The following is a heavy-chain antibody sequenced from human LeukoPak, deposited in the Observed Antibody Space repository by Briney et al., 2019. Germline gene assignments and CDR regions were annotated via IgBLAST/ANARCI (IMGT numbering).Heavy chain of an antibody. J-gene: IGHJ3*02. Sequence: PSETLSLTCTVSGGSITNYYWNWIRQPPGKGLEWIWYIYYSGSTNYNPSHKTRVTISVDTSKNQFSLKLSSVTAADTAVYYCARDFFGWVDAFDIWGQGTMVTVSS. CDR2: IYYSGST. V-gene: IGHV4-59*01. CDR3: ARDFFGWVDAFDI. CDR1: GGSITNYY. D-gene: IGHD6-19*01.